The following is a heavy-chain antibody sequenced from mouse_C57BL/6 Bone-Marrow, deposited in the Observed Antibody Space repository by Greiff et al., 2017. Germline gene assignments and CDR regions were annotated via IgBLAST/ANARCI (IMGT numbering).Heavy chain of an antibody. CDR3: ARGFYGYDWFAY. V-gene: IGHV1-81*01. D-gene: IGHD2-2*01. J-gene: IGHJ3*01. CDR2: IYPRSGNT. Sequence: VKLQESGAELARPGASVKLSCKASGYTFTSYGISWVKQRTGQGLEWIGEIYPRSGNTYYNEKFKGKATLTADKSSSTAYMELRSLTSEDSAVYFRARGFYGYDWFAYWGQGTLVTVSA. CDR1: GYTFTSYG.